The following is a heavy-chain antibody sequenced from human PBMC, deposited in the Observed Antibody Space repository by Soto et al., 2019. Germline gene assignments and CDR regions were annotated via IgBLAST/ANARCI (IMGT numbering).Heavy chain of an antibody. D-gene: IGHD3-9*01. CDR1: GFTFSSYG. V-gene: IGHV3-30*18. CDR3: AKAATGYPYYYYYGMDV. J-gene: IGHJ6*02. Sequence: PGGSQRLSYAASGFTFSSYGVHWVRQAPGKGLEWVAVISYDGSNKYYADSVKGRFTISRDNSKNTLYLQMNSLRAEDTAVYYCAKAATGYPYYYYYGMDVWGQGTTVTVSS. CDR2: ISYDGSNK.